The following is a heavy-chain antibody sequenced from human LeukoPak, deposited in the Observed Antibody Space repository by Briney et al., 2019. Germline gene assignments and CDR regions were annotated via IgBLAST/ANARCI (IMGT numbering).Heavy chain of an antibody. D-gene: IGHD6-19*01. CDR1: GFTVSSNY. V-gene: IGHV3-66*01. CDR2: IYSGGST. J-gene: IGHJ4*02. Sequence: GGSLRLSCAASGFTVSSNYMSWVRQAPGKGLEWVSIIYSGGSTYYADSVKGRFTISRDNSKNTLYLQMNSLRAEDTAVYYCARAYSSGWRGNLDYWGQGTLVTVSS. CDR3: ARAYSSGWRGNLDY.